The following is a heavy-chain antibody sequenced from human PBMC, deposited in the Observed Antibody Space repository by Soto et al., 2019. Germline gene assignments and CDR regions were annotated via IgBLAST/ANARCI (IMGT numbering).Heavy chain of an antibody. J-gene: IGHJ4*02. Sequence: ASVKGSCKASGYTFTSYGISWVRQAPGQGLEWMGWISAYNGNTNYAQKLQGRVTMTTDTSTSTAYMELRSLRSDDTAVYYCAVLRSMTTVTYLFDYWGQGTLVTVSS. CDR1: GYTFTSYG. CDR2: ISAYNGNT. D-gene: IGHD4-17*01. CDR3: AVLRSMTTVTYLFDY. V-gene: IGHV1-18*01.